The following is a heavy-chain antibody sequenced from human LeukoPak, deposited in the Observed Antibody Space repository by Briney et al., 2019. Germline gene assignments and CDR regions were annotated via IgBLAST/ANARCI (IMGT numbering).Heavy chain of an antibody. J-gene: IGHJ4*02. D-gene: IGHD3-10*01. CDR3: ARDEGRWDTMVRGVRETTDY. Sequence: ASVKVSCKASGYTFTSYGISWVRQAPGQGLEWMGWISDYNGNTNYAQKLQGRVTMTTDTSTSTAYMELRSLRSDDTAVYYCARDEGRWDTMVRGVRETTDYWGQGTLVTVSS. CDR1: GYTFTSYG. CDR2: ISDYNGNT. V-gene: IGHV1-18*01.